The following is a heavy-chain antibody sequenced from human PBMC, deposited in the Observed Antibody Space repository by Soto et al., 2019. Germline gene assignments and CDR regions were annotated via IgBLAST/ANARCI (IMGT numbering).Heavy chain of an antibody. Sequence: QVQLVQSGGEVTKPGASVKVSCKASGYTFTSYGISCVRQAPGQGLEWVGWINTYTGDTNYAQRFQGRVTMTTDRPTSTAYMELRSLRSDDTAVYYCARVIVNWFDPWGQGTQVTVSS. CDR1: GYTFTSYG. V-gene: IGHV1-18*04. J-gene: IGHJ5*02. CDR2: INTYTGDT. CDR3: ARVIVNWFDP. D-gene: IGHD3-16*02.